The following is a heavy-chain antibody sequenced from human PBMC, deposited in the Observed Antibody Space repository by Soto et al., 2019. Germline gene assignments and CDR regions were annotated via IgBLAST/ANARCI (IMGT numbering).Heavy chain of an antibody. J-gene: IGHJ4*02. Sequence: PGGSLRLSCAASGYTFSNYAMSWVRQAPGKGLECVSGVSGAGVYTYYADSVKGRFAISRDNSRNTMHLQMNNLRADDTAVYYCAKGGPRSDSGFFDYWGQGTLVTVSS. V-gene: IGHV3-23*01. CDR3: AKGGPRSDSGFFDY. CDR2: VSGAGVYT. CDR1: GYTFSNYA. D-gene: IGHD3-22*01.